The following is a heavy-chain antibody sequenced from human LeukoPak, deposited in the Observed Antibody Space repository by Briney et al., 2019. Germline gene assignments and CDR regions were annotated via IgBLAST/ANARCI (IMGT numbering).Heavy chain of an antibody. Sequence: TGGSLRLSCAASGFTFSSYGMHWVRQAPGKGLEWVAVIWYDGINKYYADSVKGRFTISRDNSKNTLYLQMNGLRAEDTAVYYCARGMVGATHFDYWGQGTLVTVSS. V-gene: IGHV3-33*01. CDR3: ARGMVGATHFDY. CDR1: GFTFSSYG. CDR2: IWYDGINK. J-gene: IGHJ4*02. D-gene: IGHD1-26*01.